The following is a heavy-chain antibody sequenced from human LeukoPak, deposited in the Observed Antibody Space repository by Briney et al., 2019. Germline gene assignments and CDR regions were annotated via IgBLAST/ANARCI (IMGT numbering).Heavy chain of an antibody. Sequence: ASVKVSCKASGYIFSGYYMHWLRQAPGQGLEWMGWISPYNGGTNYAQNLQGRVSMTTDTSTSTAYMELRSLRSDDTAVFCARESAYYDSSGLLDAFDIWGQGTMVTVSS. D-gene: IGHD3-22*01. J-gene: IGHJ3*02. V-gene: IGHV1-18*04. CDR2: ISPYNGGT. CDR1: GYIFSGYY. CDR3: ARESAYYDSSGLLDAFDI.